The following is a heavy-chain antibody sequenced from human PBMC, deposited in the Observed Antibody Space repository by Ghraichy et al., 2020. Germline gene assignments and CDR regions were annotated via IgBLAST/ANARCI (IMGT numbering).Heavy chain of an antibody. D-gene: IGHD1-1*01. CDR3: ASELDYYYYGMDV. J-gene: IGHJ6*02. V-gene: IGHV3-48*02. Sequence: GGSLRLSCAASGSTFSNYRMNWVRQAPGKGLEWVSHISSSSRSKNYADSVKGRFTISRDNAKNSLFLQMNSLSDEDTAVYYCASELDYYYYGMDVWGQGTTVTVSS. CDR2: ISSSSRSK. CDR1: GSTFSNYR.